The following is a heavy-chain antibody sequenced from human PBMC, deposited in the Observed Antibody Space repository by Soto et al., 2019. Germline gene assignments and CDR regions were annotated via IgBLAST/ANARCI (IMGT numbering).Heavy chain of an antibody. V-gene: IGHV3-30*18. CDR1: GFTLSSYG. CDR3: ANLNLGGGDSPRWYQH. Sequence: RRSLRLSCAASGFTLSSYGMHWVRLAPGKGMEWVAVISYDGSNKYYADSVKGRFTISRDNSKNTLYLQMNSLRAEDTAVYYCANLNLGGGDSPRWYQHWVQGPLVTVPS. D-gene: IGHD2-21*02. J-gene: IGHJ4*02. CDR2: ISYDGSNK.